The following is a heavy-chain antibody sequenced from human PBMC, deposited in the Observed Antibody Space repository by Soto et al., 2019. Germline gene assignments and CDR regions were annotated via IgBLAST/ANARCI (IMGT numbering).Heavy chain of an antibody. D-gene: IGHD1-1*01. CDR1: GFTFSSYA. CDR2: ISSSIGST. V-gene: IGHV3-23*01. J-gene: IGHJ4*02. CDR3: AKSLQEF. Sequence: GSLRLSCVASGFTFSSYAMSWVRQAPGKGLEWVSGISSSIGSTYYADSVRGRFTISRDNSKNTLFLQMNSLRAEDTAVYYCAKSLQEFRGQGTLVTVSS.